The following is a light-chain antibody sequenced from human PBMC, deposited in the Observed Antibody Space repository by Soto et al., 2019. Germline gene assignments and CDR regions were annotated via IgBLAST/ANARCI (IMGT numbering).Light chain of an antibody. Sequence: QSALTQPASVSGSPGQSITISCSGTSSDIGSYDHVAWYQQFPGKSPKLIIYAVSDRPSGVSDRFSGSKSGISASLTISGLQTEDEGDDYCISYTDRQSYTFGTGTKVTVL. CDR1: SSDIGSYDH. CDR3: ISYTDRQSYT. J-gene: IGLJ1*01. V-gene: IGLV2-14*03. CDR2: AVS.